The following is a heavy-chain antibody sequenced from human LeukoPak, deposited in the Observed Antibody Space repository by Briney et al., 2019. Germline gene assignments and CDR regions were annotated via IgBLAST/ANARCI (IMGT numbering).Heavy chain of an antibody. V-gene: IGHV3-7*01. J-gene: IGHJ4*02. CDR2: IKQDGSEK. CDR1: VFTFSNYG. D-gene: IGHD3-22*01. CDR3: VRDFTGLLDY. Sequence: GRSLRLSCAASVFTFSNYGMHWVRQAPGKGLEWVANIKQDGSEKYYVDSVKGRFTISRDNAKNSLYLQMNSLRAEDTAVYYCVRDFTGLLDYWGQGTLVTVSS.